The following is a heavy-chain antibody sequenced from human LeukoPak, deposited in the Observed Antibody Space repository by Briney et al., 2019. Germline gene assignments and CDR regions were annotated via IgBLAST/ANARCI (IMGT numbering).Heavy chain of an antibody. J-gene: IGHJ4*02. V-gene: IGHV4-59*01. Sequence: SETLSLTRNVSGGSIRGYYWSWIRQPPGKGLEWIGYFYYTGSTNHNPSLKSRVTISVDTSKNQFSLKLISVTAADTAVYYCARSPQRGYIYGYLKHFDYWGQGTLVTVSS. CDR3: ARSPQRGYIYGYLKHFDY. CDR2: FYYTGST. CDR1: GGSIRGYY. D-gene: IGHD5-18*01.